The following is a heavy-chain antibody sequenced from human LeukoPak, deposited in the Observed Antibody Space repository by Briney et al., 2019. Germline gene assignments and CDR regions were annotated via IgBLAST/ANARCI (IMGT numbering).Heavy chain of an antibody. Sequence: PGGSLRLSCAASGFTFSSYAMSWVRQAPGKGLEWVSAISGSGGSTYYADSVKGRFTLSRDNSKNTLYLQMNSLRAEDTAVYYCAKRLSNSKYFDYWGQGTLVTVSS. V-gene: IGHV3-23*01. CDR2: ISGSGGST. J-gene: IGHJ4*02. CDR3: AKRLSNSKYFDY. D-gene: IGHD4-11*01. CDR1: GFTFSSYA.